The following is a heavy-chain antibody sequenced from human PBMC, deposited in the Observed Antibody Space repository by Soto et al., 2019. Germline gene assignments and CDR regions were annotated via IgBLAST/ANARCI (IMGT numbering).Heavy chain of an antibody. V-gene: IGHV4-30-2*01. D-gene: IGHD2-2*01. CDR1: GDSISRGGYS. J-gene: IGHJ4*02. Sequence: TSETLSLTCAVSGDSISRGGYSWGWVRRPPGKGLEWIGYIYHSGSASYNPSLKSRVTISVDGSKNHFSLQLTSVTAADTAVYYCARGRLLPAVNFDYWGQGAQVTVSS. CDR3: ARGRLLPAVNFDY. CDR2: IYHSGSA.